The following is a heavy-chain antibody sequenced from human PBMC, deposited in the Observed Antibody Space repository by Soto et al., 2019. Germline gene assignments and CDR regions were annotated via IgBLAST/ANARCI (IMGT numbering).Heavy chain of an antibody. Sequence: ASVKVSCKASGGTFSSYAISWVRQAPGQGLEWMGGIIPIFGTANYAQKFQGRVTITADESTSTAYMELSSLRSEDTAVYYCARTTIAAAGGWFDYWGQGTLVTVSS. V-gene: IGHV1-69*13. CDR2: IIPIFGTA. D-gene: IGHD6-13*01. CDR1: GGTFSSYA. J-gene: IGHJ4*02. CDR3: ARTTIAAAGGWFDY.